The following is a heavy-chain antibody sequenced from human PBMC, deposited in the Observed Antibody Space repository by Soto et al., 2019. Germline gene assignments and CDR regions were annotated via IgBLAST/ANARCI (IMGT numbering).Heavy chain of an antibody. CDR3: VVFMMSWFCY. CDR2: LKQAGSEK. V-gene: IGHV3-7*05. CDR1: GFTFSSYW. D-gene: IGHD3-16*01. Sequence: EVQLVEAGGGLVQPGGSLRLSCAASGFTFSSYWMSWVRQAPGKGLEWVANLKQAGSEKYYVDSVTGRFTISRVNAKNSLSLQMNSLRAEDAAVYYCVVFMMSWFCYWGQGALVTVSS. J-gene: IGHJ4*02.